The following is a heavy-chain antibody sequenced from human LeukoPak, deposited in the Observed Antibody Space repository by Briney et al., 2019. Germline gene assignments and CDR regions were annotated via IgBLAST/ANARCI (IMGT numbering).Heavy chain of an antibody. V-gene: IGHV4-39*01. J-gene: IGHJ4*02. CDR3: VRASPIPLITNFWSGYGYDY. CDR2: IYYSGST. D-gene: IGHD3-3*01. CDR1: GDSISSSSDY. Sequence: PSETLSLTCTVSGDSISSSSDYWGWIRQPPGKGPEWIGSIYYSGSTYYSPSLKSRVTISVDRPKNQFSLKLSSVTAADTAVYYCVRASPIPLITNFWSGYGYDYWGQGTLVTVSS.